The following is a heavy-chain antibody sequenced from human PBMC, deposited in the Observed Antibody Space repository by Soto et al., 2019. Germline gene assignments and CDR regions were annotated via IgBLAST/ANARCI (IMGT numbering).Heavy chain of an antibody. CDR3: ARDARRYERAFDI. CDR2: IIPIFGTA. V-gene: IGHV1-69*01. D-gene: IGHD5-12*01. Sequence: QVQLVQSGAEVKKPGASVKVSCKASVGTFSSYAISWVRQAPGQGLEWMGGIIPIFGTANYAQKFQGRVTITADESTSTAYMELSILRHEDRAVYYCARDARRYERAFDIWGQGTMVTVSS. CDR1: VGTFSSYA. J-gene: IGHJ3*02.